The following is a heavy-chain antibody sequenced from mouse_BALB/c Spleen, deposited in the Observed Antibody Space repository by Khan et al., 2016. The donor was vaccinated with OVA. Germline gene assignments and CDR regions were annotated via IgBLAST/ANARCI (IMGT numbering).Heavy chain of an antibody. J-gene: IGHJ1*01. Sequence: VQLQESGPGLVAPSQSLSITCTVSGFSLTGYGVNWVRQPPGKGLEWLGMIWGDGSTDYNSALKSRLSISKDNSKSQVFLKMNSLQTDDTARYYGATYGSSFPGYFDVWGAGTTVTVSS. D-gene: IGHD1-1*01. CDR1: GFSLTGYG. V-gene: IGHV2-6-7*01. CDR3: ATYGSSFPGYFDV. CDR2: IWGDGST.